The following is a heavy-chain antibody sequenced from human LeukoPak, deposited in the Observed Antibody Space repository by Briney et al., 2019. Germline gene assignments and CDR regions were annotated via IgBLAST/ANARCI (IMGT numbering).Heavy chain of an antibody. Sequence: GGSLRLPCAASGFTFSSYGMHWVRQAPGKGLEWVTVISYDGTNKYYADSVKGRFTISRDNSKNTLYLQMNSLRTEDTAVYFCARVSAYSGSYYSGFDYWGQGTLVSVSS. CDR2: ISYDGTNK. V-gene: IGHV3-30*03. CDR1: GFTFSSYG. CDR3: ARVSAYSGSYYSGFDY. J-gene: IGHJ4*02. D-gene: IGHD1-26*01.